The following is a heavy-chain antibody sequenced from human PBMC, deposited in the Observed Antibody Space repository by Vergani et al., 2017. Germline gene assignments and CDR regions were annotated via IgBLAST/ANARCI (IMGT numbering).Heavy chain of an antibody. J-gene: IGHJ4*02. D-gene: IGHD2-15*01. CDR3: ARQGYCSGGSCYRQFDY. Sequence: EVQLVQSGAEVKKPGESLRISCKGSGYSFTSYWISWVRQMPGKGLVWMGRIDPSDSYTNYSPSFQGHVTISADKSISTAYLQWSSLKASDTAMYYCARQGYCSGGSCYRQFDYWGQGTLVTVSS. CDR1: GYSFTSYW. CDR2: IDPSDSYT. V-gene: IGHV5-10-1*03.